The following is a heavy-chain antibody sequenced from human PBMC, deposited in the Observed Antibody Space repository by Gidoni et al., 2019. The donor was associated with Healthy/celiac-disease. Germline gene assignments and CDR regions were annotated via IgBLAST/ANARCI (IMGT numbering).Heavy chain of an antibody. J-gene: IGHJ3*02. D-gene: IGHD2-2*03. CDR1: GDRVPSNSAA. CDR3: ARDWIAGDAFDI. V-gene: IGHV6-1*01. CDR2: TCYRSKWYN. Sequence: QVQLQQSGPGLVKPAQTLALTCAIHGDRVPSNSAAWNWIRQSPSRGLEWLGMTCYRSKWYNDYSVSVKSRLTINPDTSKNQFSLQLNSVTPEDTAVYYCARDWIAGDAFDIWGQGTMVTVSS.